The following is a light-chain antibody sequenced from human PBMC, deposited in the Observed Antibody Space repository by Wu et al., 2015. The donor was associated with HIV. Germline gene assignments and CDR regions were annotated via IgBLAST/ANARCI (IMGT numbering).Light chain of an antibody. CDR1: LSVAGN. Sequence: EIVMTQSPATLSXSPGERVTLSCRASLSVAGNLAWYQQKPGQAPRLLIYYTSTRATGIPARFSGSGSGTEFTLTISNMQSEDFAVYYCQQYNNWPPWTFGQGTKVEMK. CDR2: YTS. J-gene: IGKJ1*01. V-gene: IGKV3-15*01. CDR3: QQYNNWPPWT.